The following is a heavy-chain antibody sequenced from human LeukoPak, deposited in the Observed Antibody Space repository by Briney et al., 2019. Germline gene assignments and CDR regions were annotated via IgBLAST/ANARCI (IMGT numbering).Heavy chain of an antibody. D-gene: IGHD3-10*01. V-gene: IGHV3-23*01. CDR1: GFTFSRYA. CDR2: ISGSGTST. CDR3: ARDRVYASGSRDAFGI. Sequence: GGSLRLSCAASGFTFSRYAMSWVRQAPGTGLGWVSGISGSGTSTYHADSVKGRFTISRDNSKNTLYLQMNSLRAEDTAVYYCARDRVYASGSRDAFGIWGQGTMVAVSS. J-gene: IGHJ3*02.